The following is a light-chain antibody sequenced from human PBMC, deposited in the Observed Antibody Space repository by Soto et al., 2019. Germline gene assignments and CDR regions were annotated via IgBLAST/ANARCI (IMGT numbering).Light chain of an antibody. Sequence: EIVMTQSRATLSVSPGERATLSCRASQSVSSNLAWYQQKPGQAPRLLIYAASTRATGIPARFSGSGSGTEFTLTISSLQSEDFAVYYCQQYNKWPPYTFGQGTKLEIK. V-gene: IGKV3-15*01. CDR1: QSVSSN. J-gene: IGKJ2*01. CDR3: QQYNKWPPYT. CDR2: AAS.